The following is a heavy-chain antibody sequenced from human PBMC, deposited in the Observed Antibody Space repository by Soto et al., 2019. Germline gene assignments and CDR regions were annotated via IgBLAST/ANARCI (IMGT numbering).Heavy chain of an antibody. CDR3: ARDPSDYDILTGYYMSYYYYGMDV. D-gene: IGHD3-9*01. V-gene: IGHV3-33*01. Sequence: GGSLRLSCAASGFTFSSYGMHWVRQAPGKGLEWVAVIWYDGSNKYYADSVKGRFTISRDNSKNTLYLQMNSLRAEDTAVYYCARDPSDYDILTGYYMSYYYYGMDVWGQGTTVTVSS. CDR1: GFTFSSYG. CDR2: IWYDGSNK. J-gene: IGHJ6*02.